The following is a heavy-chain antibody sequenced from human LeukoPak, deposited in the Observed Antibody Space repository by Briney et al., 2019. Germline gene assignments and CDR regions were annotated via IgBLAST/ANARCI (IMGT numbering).Heavy chain of an antibody. D-gene: IGHD2-2*03. CDR2: ISAYNGNT. V-gene: IGHV1-18*01. Sequence: ASVKVSCKASGYTFTSYGISWARPAPGQGLGWMGWISAYNGNTNYAQKLQGRVTMTTDTSTSTAYMALRSLTSNDTSVYYCARMDIVVVPAAPPYYYYYMDVWGKGTTVTVSS. J-gene: IGHJ6*03. CDR1: GYTFTSYG. CDR3: ARMDIVVVPAAPPYYYYYMDV.